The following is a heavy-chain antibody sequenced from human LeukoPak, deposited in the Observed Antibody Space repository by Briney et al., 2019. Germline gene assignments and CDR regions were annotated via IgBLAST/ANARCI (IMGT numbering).Heavy chain of an antibody. CDR1: GYTFTGYY. J-gene: IGHJ4*02. V-gene: IGHV1-2*06. CDR2: INPNSGGT. D-gene: IGHD5-18*01. Sequence: ASVKVSCKASGYTFTGYYMNWVRQAPGQGLEWMGRINPNSGGTNYAQKFQGRVTMSRDTSISTAYMELSRLRSDDTAVYYCARDGGYSYGHARDYWGQGTLVTVSS. CDR3: ARDGGYSYGHARDY.